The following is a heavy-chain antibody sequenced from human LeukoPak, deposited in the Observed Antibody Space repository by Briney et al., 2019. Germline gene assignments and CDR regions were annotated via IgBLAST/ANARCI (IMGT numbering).Heavy chain of an antibody. CDR3: ARGKRYFDWLPPDGMGV. CDR2: IYYSGST. Sequence: SQTLSLTCTVSGGSISSGGYYWSWIRQHPGKGLEWIGYIYYSGSTYYNPSLKSRVTISVDTSKNQFSLKLSSVTAADTAVYYCARGKRYFDWLPPDGMGVWGQGTTVTVSS. V-gene: IGHV4-30-4*08. J-gene: IGHJ6*02. CDR1: GGSISSGGYY. D-gene: IGHD3-9*01.